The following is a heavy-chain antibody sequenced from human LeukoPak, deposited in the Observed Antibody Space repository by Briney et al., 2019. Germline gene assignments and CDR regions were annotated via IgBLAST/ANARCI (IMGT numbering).Heavy chain of an antibody. CDR2: VSWNNGSI. D-gene: IGHD2-21*02. CDR3: ASKWYCGGDCYYQIDY. Sequence: GRSLRLSCAASGFTFNDYAMHWVRQAPGKGLEWVSGVSWNNGSIGYADSVKGRFTISRDNSKNTLYLQMNSLRTEDTAVYYCASKWYCGGDCYYQIDYWGQGTLVTVSS. J-gene: IGHJ4*02. V-gene: IGHV3-9*01. CDR1: GFTFNDYA.